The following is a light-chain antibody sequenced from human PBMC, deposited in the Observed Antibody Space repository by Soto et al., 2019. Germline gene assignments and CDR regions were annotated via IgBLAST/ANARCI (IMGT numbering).Light chain of an antibody. CDR3: QQYDTLSFT. Sequence: DIQMTQSPSSLSASVGDRVTITCQASQDISNYLNWYQQKLGKAPKLLIYDASNLEPGVPSRFSGSGSGPEVIFTISSLQPEDIATYYCQQYDTLSFTFGPGTKVDIK. J-gene: IGKJ3*01. CDR1: QDISNY. V-gene: IGKV1-33*01. CDR2: DAS.